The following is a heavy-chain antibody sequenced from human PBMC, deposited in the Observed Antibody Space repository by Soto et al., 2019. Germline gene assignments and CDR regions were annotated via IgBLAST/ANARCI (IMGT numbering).Heavy chain of an antibody. CDR2: IYYSGST. CDR3: ARGGGSYTFWFDP. V-gene: IGHV4-31*03. D-gene: IGHD1-26*01. J-gene: IGHJ5*02. CDR1: GGSISSGGYY. Sequence: LTCTVSGGSISSGGYYWSWIRQHPGKGLEWIGYIYYSGSTYYNPSLKSRVTISVDTSKNQFSLKLSSVTAADTAVYYCARGGGSYTFWFDPWGQGTLVTVSS.